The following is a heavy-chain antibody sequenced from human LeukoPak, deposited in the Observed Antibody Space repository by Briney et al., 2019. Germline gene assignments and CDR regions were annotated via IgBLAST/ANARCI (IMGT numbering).Heavy chain of an antibody. CDR3: ARDTSHDY. CDR1: GFTFRSFA. Sequence: GGSLRLSCAASGFTFRSFAMSWVRQAPGKGLEWVSVIYSGGSTYYADSVKGRFTISRDNSKNTLYLQMNSLRAEDTAVYYCARDTSHDYWGQGTLVTVSS. J-gene: IGHJ4*02. CDR2: IYSGGST. V-gene: IGHV3-53*01.